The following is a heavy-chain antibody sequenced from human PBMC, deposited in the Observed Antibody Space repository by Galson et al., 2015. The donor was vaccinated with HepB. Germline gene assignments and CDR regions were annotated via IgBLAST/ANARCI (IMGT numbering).Heavy chain of an antibody. J-gene: IGHJ3*02. CDR1: GFTFSSYA. V-gene: IGHV3-23*01. CDR3: AKRRGGSYYDAFDI. D-gene: IGHD1-26*01. CDR2: ISVSGGST. Sequence: SLRLSCAASGFTFSSYAMSWVRQAPGKGLEWVSAISVSGGSTYYADSVKGRFTVSRDNSKNTLYLQMNSLRAEDTALYYCAKRRGGSYYDAFDICGPGTMVTVSS.